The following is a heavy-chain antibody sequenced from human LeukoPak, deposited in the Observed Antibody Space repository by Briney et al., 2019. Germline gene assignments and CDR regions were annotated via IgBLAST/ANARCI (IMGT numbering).Heavy chain of an antibody. V-gene: IGHV3-30-3*01. J-gene: IGHJ4*02. Sequence: PGRSLRLSCAASGFTFNNYAMHWVRQAPGKGLEWGAVISYDGSNKYYADSVKGRFTISRDNSKNTLYLQMNSLRAEDTAVYYCAREYSSGWYSWFDYWGQGTLVTVSS. D-gene: IGHD6-19*01. CDR2: ISYDGSNK. CDR1: GFTFNNYA. CDR3: AREYSSGWYSWFDY.